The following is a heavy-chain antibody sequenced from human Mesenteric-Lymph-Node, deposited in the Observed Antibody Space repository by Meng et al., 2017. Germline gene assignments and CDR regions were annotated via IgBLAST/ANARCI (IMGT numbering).Heavy chain of an antibody. V-gene: IGHV4-31*02. D-gene: IGHD3-10*01. Sequence: QVQLQESCPVLVKPSLTLSFTSTVTVRAIRSGGYYWRWICQHLGKGLEWIGYIYYSGSTYYNPSLKSRVTISVDTSKNQFSLKLSSVTAADTAVYYCARDCEMTVVRGVIITELGFDPWGQGTLVTVSS. J-gene: IGHJ5*02. CDR2: IYYSGST. CDR1: VRAIRSGGYY. CDR3: ARDCEMTVVRGVIITELGFDP.